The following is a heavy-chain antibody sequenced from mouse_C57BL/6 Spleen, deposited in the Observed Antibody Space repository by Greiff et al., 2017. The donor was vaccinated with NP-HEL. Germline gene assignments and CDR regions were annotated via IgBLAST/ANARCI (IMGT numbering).Heavy chain of an antibody. CDR3: ASHYGSSYVDAMDY. V-gene: IGHV1-69*01. J-gene: IGHJ4*01. D-gene: IGHD1-1*01. Sequence: QVQLQQPGAELVMPGASVKLSCKASGYTFTSYWMHWVKQRPGQGLEWIVELDPSDSFTNYNQKFKVKSTLTVDKSSSTAYMQLSSLTSEDSAVYYCASHYGSSYVDAMDYWGQGTSVTVSS. CDR1: GYTFTSYW. CDR2: LDPSDSFT.